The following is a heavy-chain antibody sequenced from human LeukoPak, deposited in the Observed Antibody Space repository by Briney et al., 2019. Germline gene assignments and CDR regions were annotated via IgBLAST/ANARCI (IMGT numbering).Heavy chain of an antibody. J-gene: IGHJ6*02. CDR2: ISGSGGST. Sequence: GGSLRLSCAASGFTFSSYAMSWVRQAPGKGLEWVSAISGSGGSTYYADSVKGRFTISRDNSKNTLYLQMNSLRAEDTAVYYCARDITHYDILTDHYYYYGMDVWRQGTTVTVSS. V-gene: IGHV3-23*01. CDR3: ARDITHYDILTDHYYYYGMDV. D-gene: IGHD3-9*01. CDR1: GFTFSSYA.